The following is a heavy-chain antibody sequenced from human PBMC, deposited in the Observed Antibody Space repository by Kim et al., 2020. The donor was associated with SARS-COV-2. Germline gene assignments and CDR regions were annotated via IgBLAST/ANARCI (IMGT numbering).Heavy chain of an antibody. CDR3: GKDLVPGGLDV. D-gene: IGHD2-8*02. V-gene: IGHV3-9*01. CDR2: I. Sequence: IDYADSVKGRFTISRDFAKTSLYLQRNSLRVDDTALYYCGKDLVPGGLDVWGQGTTVTVSS. J-gene: IGHJ6*02.